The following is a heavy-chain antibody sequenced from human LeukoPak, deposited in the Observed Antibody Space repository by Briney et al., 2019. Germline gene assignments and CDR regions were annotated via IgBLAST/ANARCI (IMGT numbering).Heavy chain of an antibody. CDR1: GFTLTSST. Sequence: GASVKVPCKVSGFTLTSSTIQWVRQARGQRLEWIGWIVVGSGNPNYAQKFQERVIFTRDLSTTTVYMELSSLRSEDTAVYYCAAGDLVDYWGQGTLVTVSS. V-gene: IGHV1-58*02. D-gene: IGHD3-3*01. CDR3: AAGDLVDY. CDR2: IVVGSGNP. J-gene: IGHJ4*02.